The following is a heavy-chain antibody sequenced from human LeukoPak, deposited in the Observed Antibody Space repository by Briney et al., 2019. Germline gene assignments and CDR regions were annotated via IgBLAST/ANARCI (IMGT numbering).Heavy chain of an antibody. CDR3: SAQPEEVAGGMNS. D-gene: IGHD6-19*01. J-gene: IGHJ4*02. Sequence: PGVSLRLSCVASGFAFRNNAMIWVRQAPGKGLEWVSLISDSGGSTNYADSVKGRFTISRDNSKNTLFLQMNTLRAADTALYYCSAQPEEVAGGMNSWGQGALVTVSS. CDR1: GFAFRNNA. V-gene: IGHV3-23*01. CDR2: ISDSGGST.